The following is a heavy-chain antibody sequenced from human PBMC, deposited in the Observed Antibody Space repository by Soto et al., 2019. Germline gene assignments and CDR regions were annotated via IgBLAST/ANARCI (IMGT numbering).Heavy chain of an antibody. CDR2: IYPGDSDT. Sequence: GESLKISCKGSGYSFTSYWIGWVRQMPGKGLEWMGIIYPGDSDTRYSPSFQGQVTISADKSISTAYLQWSSLKASDTAMYYCARQGIVLVPAAPYYYYGMDVWGQGTTVTVSS. V-gene: IGHV5-51*01. CDR3: ARQGIVLVPAAPYYYYGMDV. D-gene: IGHD2-2*01. CDR1: GYSFTSYW. J-gene: IGHJ6*02.